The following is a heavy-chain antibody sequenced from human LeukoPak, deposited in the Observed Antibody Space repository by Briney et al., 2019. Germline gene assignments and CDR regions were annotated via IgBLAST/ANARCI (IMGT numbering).Heavy chain of an antibody. CDR3: ARVGWQQLAKATFDY. D-gene: IGHD6-13*01. V-gene: IGHV4-31*03. CDR2: IYYSGST. CDR1: GGSISSGGYY. Sequence: SQTLSLTCTVSGGSISSGGYYWSWIRQHPGKGLEWIGYIYYSGSTYYNPSLKSRVIISVDTSKNQFSLKLSSVTAADTAVYYCARVGWQQLAKATFDYWGQGTLVTVSS. J-gene: IGHJ4*02.